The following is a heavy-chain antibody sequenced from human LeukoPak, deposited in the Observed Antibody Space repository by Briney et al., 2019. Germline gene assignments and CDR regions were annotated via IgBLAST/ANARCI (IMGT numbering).Heavy chain of an antibody. CDR3: AKDYRAVRDELVVENWFDH. J-gene: IGHJ5*02. CDR2: ISGAGGVS. V-gene: IGHV3-23*01. D-gene: IGHD3-10*01. Sequence: GGSLTLSCAASDFTFMRHTRSWVRQAPGKGLEWVSGISGAGGVSYYADSVKGRFTISRDNSKNTFYLKMTNLGVEDTATYYCAKDYRAVRDELVVENWFDHWGRGTLVIVSS. CDR1: DFTFMRHT.